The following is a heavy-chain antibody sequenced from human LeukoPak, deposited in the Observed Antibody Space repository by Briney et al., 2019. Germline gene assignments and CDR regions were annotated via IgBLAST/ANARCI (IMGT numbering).Heavy chain of an antibody. J-gene: IGHJ4*02. CDR1: RFTFSSYG. CDR3: AKGEGYGDYAFDY. Sequence: PGGSLRLSCAASRFTFSSYGMHWVRQAPGKGLEWVAVISNDGSNKYYADSVKGRFIISRDNSKNTLYLQMNSPRAEDTAVYCCAKGEGYGDYAFDYWGQGTLVTVSS. D-gene: IGHD4-17*01. CDR2: ISNDGSNK. V-gene: IGHV3-30*18.